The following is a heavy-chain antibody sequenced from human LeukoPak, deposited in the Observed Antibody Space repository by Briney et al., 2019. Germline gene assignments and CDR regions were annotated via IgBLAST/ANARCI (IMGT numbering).Heavy chain of an antibody. CDR1: GFTFSSYS. Sequence: PGGSLRLSCAASGFTFSSYSMNWVRQAPGKGLEWVSYISSSSSTIYYADSVKGRFTISRDNAKNSLYLQMNSLRADDTAMYYCAKDGRFGQLLFIDYWGQGTLVTVSS. V-gene: IGHV3-48*04. D-gene: IGHD3-10*01. CDR3: AKDGRFGQLLFIDY. J-gene: IGHJ4*02. CDR2: ISSSSSTI.